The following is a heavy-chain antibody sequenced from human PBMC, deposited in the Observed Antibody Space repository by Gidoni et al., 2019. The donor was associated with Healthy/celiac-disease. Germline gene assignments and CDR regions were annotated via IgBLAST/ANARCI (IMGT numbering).Heavy chain of an antibody. Sequence: GSLRLPCAAPGVTLSSYAMSWVRQAPGKGLEGVSAISGSGGSTYYADSVKGRFTISRDNSKNTLYLQMNSLRAEDTAVYYCAKDPSIAARNYFDYWGQGTLVTVSS. CDR1: GVTLSSYA. CDR2: ISGSGGST. J-gene: IGHJ4*02. CDR3: AKDPSIAARNYFDY. V-gene: IGHV3-23*01. D-gene: IGHD6-6*01.